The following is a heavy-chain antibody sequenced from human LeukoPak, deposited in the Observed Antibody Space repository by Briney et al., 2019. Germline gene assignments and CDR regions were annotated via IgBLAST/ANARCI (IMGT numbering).Heavy chain of an antibody. J-gene: IGHJ6*02. D-gene: IGHD3-10*01. CDR3: ARAGVLWFGESRMDV. CDR1: GFTFSSYW. CDR2: INQDGSEK. Sequence: GGSLRLSCAASGFTFSSYWMSWVRQAPGKGLEWVANINQDGSEKYYVDSVKGRFTISRDNAKNSLYLQMSSLRAEDTAVYYCARAGVLWFGESRMDVWGQGTAVTVSS. V-gene: IGHV3-7*01.